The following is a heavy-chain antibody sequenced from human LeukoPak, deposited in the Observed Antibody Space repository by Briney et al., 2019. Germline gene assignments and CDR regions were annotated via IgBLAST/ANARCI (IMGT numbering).Heavy chain of an antibody. Sequence: ASVSVSCKASGYTFTSYAMNWVRQAPGQGLEWMGWINTNTGNPTYAQGFTGRFVFSLDTSVSTAYLQISSLKAEDTAVYYCARDPVGASDYYYYMDVWGKGTTVTVSS. CDR1: GYTFTSYA. J-gene: IGHJ6*03. CDR3: ARDPVGASDYYYYMDV. CDR2: INTNTGNP. V-gene: IGHV7-4-1*02. D-gene: IGHD3-10*01.